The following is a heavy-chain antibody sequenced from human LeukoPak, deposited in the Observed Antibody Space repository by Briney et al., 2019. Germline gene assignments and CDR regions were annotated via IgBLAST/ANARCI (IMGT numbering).Heavy chain of an antibody. V-gene: IGHV3-30*02. CDR2: IRYDGSNK. J-gene: IGHJ4*02. CDR3: ASKDYYDSSGVL. CDR1: GFTFSSYG. Sequence: GGSLRLSCAASGFTFSSYGMHWVRQAPGKGLEWVAFIRYDGSNKYYADSVKGRFTISRDNSKNTPYLQMNSLRAEDTAVYYCASKDYYDSSGVLWGQGTLVTVSS. D-gene: IGHD3-22*01.